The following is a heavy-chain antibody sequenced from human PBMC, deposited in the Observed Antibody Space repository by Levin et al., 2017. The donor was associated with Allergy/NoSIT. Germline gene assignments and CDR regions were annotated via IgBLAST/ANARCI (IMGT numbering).Heavy chain of an antibody. J-gene: IGHJ6*04. CDR1: GYTFRDYY. D-gene: IGHD3-10*01. CDR2: INPNSGGT. Sequence: GESLKISCKASGYTFRDYYIQWVRQAPGQGLEWMGWINPNSGGTNYAQKFQGRPTMTTDTSISTVYMELSSLRSDDTAVYYCARHGDYGSGSYDLYYYYFSMDVWGRGTAVTVSS. CDR3: ARHGDYGSGSYDLYYYYFSMDV. V-gene: IGHV1-2*02.